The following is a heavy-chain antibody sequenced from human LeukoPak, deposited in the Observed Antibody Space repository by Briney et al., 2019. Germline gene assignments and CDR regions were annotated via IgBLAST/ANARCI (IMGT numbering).Heavy chain of an antibody. CDR3: ARGSGYGSGPLEY. J-gene: IGHJ4*02. Sequence: PSETPSLTCAVYAGSLSGYYWSWIRHPPGKGLEWIGEINHSGSTNYNPSLKSRVTISVDTSKNQFSLKLSSVTAADTAVYYCARGSGYGSGPLEYWGEGTLVTVSS. D-gene: IGHD3-10*01. CDR2: INHSGST. CDR1: AGSLSGYY. V-gene: IGHV4-34*01.